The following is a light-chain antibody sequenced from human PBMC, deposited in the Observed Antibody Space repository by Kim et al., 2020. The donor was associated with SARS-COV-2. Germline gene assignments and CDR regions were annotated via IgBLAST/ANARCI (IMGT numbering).Light chain of an antibody. Sequence: VSPGERATLSCRASQSINSNLAWYQQKHGQAPRLLIYGASTRATGIPARFSGSGSGTEFTLTISSLQSEDCAVYYCQQYDNWPPLTFGGGTKLEI. CDR2: GAS. CDR1: QSINSN. CDR3: QQYDNWPPLT. V-gene: IGKV3-15*01. J-gene: IGKJ4*01.